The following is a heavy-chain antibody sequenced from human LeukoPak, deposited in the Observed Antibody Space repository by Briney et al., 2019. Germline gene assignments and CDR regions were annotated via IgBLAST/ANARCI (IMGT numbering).Heavy chain of an antibody. J-gene: IGHJ2*01. Sequence: TGGSLRLSCAASGLTFRSYDMHWVRQATGKGLEWVSGIGTAGEIYYPGSVKGRFTISRENAKNSLYLQMNSLRAGDTAVYYCARAAYSSTWYSRYFDLWGRGTLVTVSS. D-gene: IGHD6-13*01. CDR3: ARAAYSSTWYSRYFDL. CDR1: GLTFRSYD. V-gene: IGHV3-13*01. CDR2: IGTAGEI.